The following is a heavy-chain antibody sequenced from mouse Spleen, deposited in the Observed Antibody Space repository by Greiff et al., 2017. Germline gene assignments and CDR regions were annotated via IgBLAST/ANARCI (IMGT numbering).Heavy chain of an antibody. CDR1: GYSITSGYY. CDR2: ISYDGSN. CDR3: ARDPIPGAY. J-gene: IGHJ3*01. Sequence: VQLKESGPGLVKPSQSLSLTCSVTGYSITSGYYWNWIRQFPGNKLEWMGYISYDGSNNYNPSLKNRISITRDTSKNQFFLKLNSVTTEDTATYYCARDPIPGAYWGQGTLVTVSA. V-gene: IGHV3-6*02.